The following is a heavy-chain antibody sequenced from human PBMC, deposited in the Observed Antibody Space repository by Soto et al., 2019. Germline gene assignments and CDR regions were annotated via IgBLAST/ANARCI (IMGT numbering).Heavy chain of an antibody. D-gene: IGHD4-17*01. J-gene: IGHJ6*02. V-gene: IGHV4-30-4*02. CDR3: ARIHFGDEPSYYYYGTDV. CDR1: GESFISGDYS. CDR2: IYYTGST. Sequence: ASDTLSLTCTISGESFISGDYSRRWVRQPPGKGLEWIGYIYYTGSTFNNPSLKSRVSISINTSKTQFSLKLTSGTAADTAVYYGARIHFGDEPSYYYYGTDVWGQGTTVTNS.